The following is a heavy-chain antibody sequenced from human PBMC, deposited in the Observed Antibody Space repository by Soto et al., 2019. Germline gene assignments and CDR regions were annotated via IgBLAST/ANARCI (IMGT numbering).Heavy chain of an antibody. J-gene: IGHJ4*02. CDR2: ISYDGSNK. CDR1: GFTFSSYA. CDR3: AREFVEGSSGWYQLDY. D-gene: IGHD6-19*01. Sequence: QVQLVESGGGVVQPGRSLRLSCAASGFTFSSYAMHWVRQAPGKGLEWVAVISYDGSNKYYADSVKGRFTISRDNSKNTLYLQMNSLRAEDTAVYYCAREFVEGSSGWYQLDYWGQGTLVTVSS. V-gene: IGHV3-30-3*01.